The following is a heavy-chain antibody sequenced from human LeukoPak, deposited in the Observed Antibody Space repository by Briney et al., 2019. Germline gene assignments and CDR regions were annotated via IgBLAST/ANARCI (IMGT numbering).Heavy chain of an antibody. D-gene: IGHD5-12*01. V-gene: IGHV1-69*04. CDR1: GGTFSSYA. Sequence: SVKVSCKASGGTFSSYAISWVRQAPGQGLEWMGRIIPILGIANYAQNVQARVTITADKSTSTAYMELFSLRSEDTAVYYCAREGGMGDGYDFHPFDYWGQGTLVTVSS. CDR2: IIPILGIA. CDR3: AREGGMGDGYDFHPFDY. J-gene: IGHJ4*02.